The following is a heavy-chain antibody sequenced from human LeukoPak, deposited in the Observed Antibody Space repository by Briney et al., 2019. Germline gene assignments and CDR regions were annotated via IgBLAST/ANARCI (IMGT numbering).Heavy chain of an antibody. CDR3: AKDIAQRGFGESMDV. D-gene: IGHD3-10*01. Sequence: PGGSLRLSCAASGFTFGDYTMHWVRQAPGKGLAWVSLIGWDGGSTYYGDSVKGRFTTSRDNRKKSLYLQMDSLRTEDTALYYCAKDIAQRGFGESMDVWGKGTTVTVSS. V-gene: IGHV3-43*01. CDR1: GFTFGDYT. CDR2: IGWDGGST. J-gene: IGHJ6*04.